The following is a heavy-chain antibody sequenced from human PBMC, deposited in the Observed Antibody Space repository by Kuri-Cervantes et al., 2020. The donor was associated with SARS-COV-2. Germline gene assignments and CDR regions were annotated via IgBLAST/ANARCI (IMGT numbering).Heavy chain of an antibody. Sequence: GESLKISCAASGFTFSSYAMSWVRQAPGKGLEWVSAISGSGGSTYYADSVKGRFTISRDNSKNTLYLQMNSLRAEDTAVYYCASSTRYCSGGSCYSTAFDIWGQGTMVTVSS. D-gene: IGHD2-15*01. CDR2: ISGSGGST. J-gene: IGHJ3*02. CDR3: ASSTRYCSGGSCYSTAFDI. CDR1: GFTFSSYA. V-gene: IGHV3-23*01.